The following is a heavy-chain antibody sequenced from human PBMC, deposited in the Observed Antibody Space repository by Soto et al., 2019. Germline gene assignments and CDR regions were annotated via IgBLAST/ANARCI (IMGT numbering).Heavy chain of an antibody. CDR1: GFTFSSYA. CDR3: AKVYGDTYYYYYYMDV. Sequence: GGSLRLSCAASGFTFSSYAMSWVRQAPGKGLEWVSAISGSGGSTYYADSAKGRFTISRDNSKKTLYLQMNSLRAEDMAVYYCAKVYGDTYYYYYYMDVWGKGTTVTVSS. D-gene: IGHD4-17*01. J-gene: IGHJ6*03. CDR2: ISGSGGST. V-gene: IGHV3-23*01.